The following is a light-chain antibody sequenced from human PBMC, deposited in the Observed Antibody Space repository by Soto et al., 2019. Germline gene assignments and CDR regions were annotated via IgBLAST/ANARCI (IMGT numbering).Light chain of an antibody. Sequence: DIQMTQSPSSLSASVGDRVTITCRASQSISSYLNWYHQKPGKAPKLLIYAASSLQSGVPSRFSGSGSGTDFTLAICSLQPEDFATYYCQQSYSTPMYTFGQGTKLEIK. CDR1: QSISSY. CDR2: AAS. V-gene: IGKV1-39*01. CDR3: QQSYSTPMYT. J-gene: IGKJ2*01.